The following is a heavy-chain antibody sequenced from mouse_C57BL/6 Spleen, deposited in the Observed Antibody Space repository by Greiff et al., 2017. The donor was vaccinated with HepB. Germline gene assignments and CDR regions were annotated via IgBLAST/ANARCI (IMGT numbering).Heavy chain of an antibody. J-gene: IGHJ2*01. CDR1: GYSFTGYY. V-gene: IGHV1-42*01. Sequence: EVQLQQSGPELVKPGASVKISCKASGYSFTGYYMNWVKQSPEKSLEWIGEINPSTGGTTYNQKFKAKATLTVDKSSSTAYMQLKSLTSEDSAVYYCARGYSHYFDYWGQGTTLTVSS. CDR3: ARGYSHYFDY. CDR2: INPSTGGT.